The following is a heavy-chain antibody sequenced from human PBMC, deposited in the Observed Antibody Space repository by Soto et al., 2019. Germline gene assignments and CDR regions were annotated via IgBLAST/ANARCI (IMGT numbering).Heavy chain of an antibody. J-gene: IGHJ5*02. Sequence: GSLRLSCAASGFTFSSYWMSWVRQAPGKGLEWVANIKQDGSEKYYVDSVKGRFTISRDNAKNSLYLQMNSLRAEDTAVYYCASLRLGYCSGGSCYANWFDPWGQGTLVTVSS. CDR2: IKQDGSEK. V-gene: IGHV3-7*01. D-gene: IGHD2-15*01. CDR3: ASLRLGYCSGGSCYANWFDP. CDR1: GFTFSSYW.